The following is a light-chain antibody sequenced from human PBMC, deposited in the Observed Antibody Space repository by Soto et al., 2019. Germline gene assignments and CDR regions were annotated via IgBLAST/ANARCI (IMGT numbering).Light chain of an antibody. CDR3: QQYYSTPT. CDR2: WAS. CDR1: QSVLYSSNNKNY. V-gene: IGKV4-1*01. Sequence: DIVMTQSPDSLAVSLGERATINCKSNQSVLYSSNNKNYLDWYQQKPGQPPKLLIYWASTRESGVPDRFSGSGSGTDFTLTISSLQAEDVAIYYCQQYYSTPTFGQGTKVEIK. J-gene: IGKJ1*01.